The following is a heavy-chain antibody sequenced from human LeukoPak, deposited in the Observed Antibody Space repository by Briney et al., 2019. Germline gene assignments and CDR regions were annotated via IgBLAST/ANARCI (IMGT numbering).Heavy chain of an antibody. Sequence: GGSLRLSCAASGFTFSSYSMNWVRQAPGKGLEWVSSISSSGSYIYYADSVKGRFTISRDNAKNSLCLQMNSLRAEDTAVYYCGRELDWLPTLDYWGQGTLVTVSS. CDR2: ISSSGSYI. CDR3: GRELDWLPTLDY. V-gene: IGHV3-21*01. CDR1: GFTFSSYS. D-gene: IGHD3-9*01. J-gene: IGHJ4*02.